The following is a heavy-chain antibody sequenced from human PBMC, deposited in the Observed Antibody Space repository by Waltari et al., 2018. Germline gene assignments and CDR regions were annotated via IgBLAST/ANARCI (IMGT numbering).Heavy chain of an antibody. V-gene: IGHV3-53*04. CDR3: ARVDFWSGYCFDY. J-gene: IGHJ4*02. D-gene: IGHD3-3*01. Sequence: EVQLVESGGGLVQPGGSLRLSCAVSGFSVSHNYMTWVRQAPGKGLEWVSVIYSGGGTYHADSVKGRFSISRLDSKNTLNLQMNNLRAEDTAVYYCARVDFWSGYCFDYWGQGTLVTVSS. CDR2: IYSGGGT. CDR1: GFSVSHNY.